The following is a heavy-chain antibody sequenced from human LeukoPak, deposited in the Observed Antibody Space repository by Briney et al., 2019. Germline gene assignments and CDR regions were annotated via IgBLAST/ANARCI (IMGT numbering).Heavy chain of an antibody. J-gene: IGHJ3*02. D-gene: IGHD5-12*01. V-gene: IGHV4-59*01. Sequence: SETLSLTCTVSGGSISTYYWSWIRQPPGKRLEWIGYTHYGGSTNYNPSLKSRVTISVDTSKNQFSLNLSSVTAADTAMYYCVRDLGTSGSDAYDIWGQGTMVTVSS. CDR1: GGSISTYY. CDR2: THYGGST. CDR3: VRDLGTSGSDAYDI.